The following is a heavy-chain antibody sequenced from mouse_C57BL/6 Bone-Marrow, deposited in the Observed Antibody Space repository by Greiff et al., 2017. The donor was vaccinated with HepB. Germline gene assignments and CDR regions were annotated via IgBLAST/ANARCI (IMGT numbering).Heavy chain of an antibody. J-gene: IGHJ2*01. Sequence: VQVVESGAELVRPGTSVKVSCKASGYAFTNYLIEWVKQRPGQGLEWIGVINPGSGGTNYNEKFKGKATLTADKSSSTAYMQLSSLTSEDSAVYFCARDYYGSRDFDYWGQGTTLTVSS. V-gene: IGHV1-54*01. D-gene: IGHD1-1*01. CDR2: INPGSGGT. CDR1: GYAFTNYL. CDR3: ARDYYGSRDFDY.